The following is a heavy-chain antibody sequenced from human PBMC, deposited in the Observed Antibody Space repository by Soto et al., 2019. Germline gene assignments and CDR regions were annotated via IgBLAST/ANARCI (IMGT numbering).Heavy chain of an antibody. V-gene: IGHV3-48*03. D-gene: IGHD1-1*01. CDR1: GFTFSSYE. J-gene: IGHJ2*01. Sequence: GGSLRLSCAASGFTFSSYEMNWVRQAPGKGLEWVSYISSSGSTIYYADSVKGRFTISRDNAKNSLYLQMNSLRAEDTAVYYCARDGTPHWYFDLWGRGTLVTVSS. CDR2: ISSSGSTI. CDR3: ARDGTPHWYFDL.